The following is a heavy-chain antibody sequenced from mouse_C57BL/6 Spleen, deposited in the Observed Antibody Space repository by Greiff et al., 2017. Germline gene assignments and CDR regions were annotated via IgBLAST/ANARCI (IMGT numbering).Heavy chain of an antibody. V-gene: IGHV1-80*01. CDR1: GYAFSSYW. Sequence: QVQLKQSGAELVKPGASVKISCKASGYAFSSYWMNWVKQRPGKGLEWIGQIYPGDGDTNYNGKFKGKATLTADKSSSTAYMQLSSLTSEDSAVYFGASPGGYGNYLDYWGQGTTLTVSS. D-gene: IGHD2-1*01. CDR2: IYPGDGDT. J-gene: IGHJ2*01. CDR3: ASPGGYGNYLDY.